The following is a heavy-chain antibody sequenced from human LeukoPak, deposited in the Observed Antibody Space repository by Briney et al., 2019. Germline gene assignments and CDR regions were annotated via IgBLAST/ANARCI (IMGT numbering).Heavy chain of an antibody. Sequence: GGSLRLSCAASGFTFSSYSMNWVRQAPGKGLVWVSRINSDGSSTSYADSVKGRFTISRDNAKNTLYLQMNSLRAEDTAVYYCQASDYWYFDLWGRGTLVTVSS. CDR1: GFTFSSYS. J-gene: IGHJ2*01. CDR2: INSDGSST. V-gene: IGHV3-74*01. CDR3: QASDYWYFDL.